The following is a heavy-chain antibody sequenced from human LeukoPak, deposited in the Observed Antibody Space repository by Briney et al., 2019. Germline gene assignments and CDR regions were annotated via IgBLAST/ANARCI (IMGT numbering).Heavy chain of an antibody. D-gene: IGHD4-17*01. V-gene: IGHV4-59*08. CDR1: GGSISSYY. CDR3: ARHSYGDNGNAFDI. CDR2: IYYSGST. J-gene: IGHJ3*02. Sequence: SETLSLTCTVSGGSISSYYWSWIRQPPGKGLEWIGYIYYSGSTNYNPSLKSRVTISVDTSKNHFSLKLSSVTAADTAVYYCARHSYGDNGNAFDIWGQGTMVTVSS.